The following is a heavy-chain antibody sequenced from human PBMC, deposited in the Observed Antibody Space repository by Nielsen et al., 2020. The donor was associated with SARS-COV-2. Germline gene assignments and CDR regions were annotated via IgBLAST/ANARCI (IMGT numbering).Heavy chain of an antibody. CDR3: ARHDYGGNSPIDS. Sequence: WVRQAPGQGLEWMGGIIPIFGTANYAQKFQGRVTITADESTKTVHLELSSLISEDTAVYYCARHDYGGNSPIDSWGQGTLVTVSS. CDR2: IIPIFGTA. J-gene: IGHJ4*02. D-gene: IGHD4-23*01. V-gene: IGHV1-69*01.